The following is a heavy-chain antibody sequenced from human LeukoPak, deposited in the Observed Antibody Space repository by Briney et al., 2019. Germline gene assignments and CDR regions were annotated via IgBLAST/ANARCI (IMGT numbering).Heavy chain of an antibody. CDR1: GYTFTVYY. J-gene: IGHJ4*02. CDR3: ANLGSTMIRGVTSPFDH. V-gene: IGHV1-2*02. D-gene: IGHD3-10*01. CDR2: INPNSGGT. Sequence: ASVKVSCKASGYTFTVYYMHWVRQAPGQGLEWMGWINPNSGGTNYAQKFKGRVTMTRDTSISTVYMELTRLRSDDTAFYYCANLGSTMIRGVTSPFDHWGQGTLVTVSS.